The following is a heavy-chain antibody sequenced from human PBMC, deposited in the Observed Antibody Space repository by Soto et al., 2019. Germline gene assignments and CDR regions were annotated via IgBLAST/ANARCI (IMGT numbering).Heavy chain of an antibody. Sequence: ASVKVSCKASGGTFSSYAISWARQAPGQGLEWMGGIIPIFGTANYAQKFQGRVTITADESTSTAYMELSSLRSEDTAVYYCARDRYCSSASCYSAFDIWGQGTMVTVSS. D-gene: IGHD2-2*01. J-gene: IGHJ3*02. V-gene: IGHV1-69*13. CDR3: ARDRYCSSASCYSAFDI. CDR2: IIPIFGTA. CDR1: GGTFSSYA.